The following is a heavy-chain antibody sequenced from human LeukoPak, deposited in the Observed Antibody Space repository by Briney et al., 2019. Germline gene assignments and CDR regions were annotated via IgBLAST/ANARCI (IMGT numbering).Heavy chain of an antibody. CDR3: ARVMVTSYYYYMDV. CDR2: INPNSGGT. Sequence: ASVKVSCKASGYTFTGYYMHWVRQAPGQGLEWMGWINPNSGGTNYAQKFQGRVTMTRDTSISIAYMELSRLRSDDTAVYYCARVMVTSYYYYMDVWDKGTTVTVSS. V-gene: IGHV1-2*02. D-gene: IGHD5-18*01. J-gene: IGHJ6*03. CDR1: GYTFTGYY.